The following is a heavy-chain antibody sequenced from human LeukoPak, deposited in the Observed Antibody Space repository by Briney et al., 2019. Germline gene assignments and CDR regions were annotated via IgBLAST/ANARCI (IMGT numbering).Heavy chain of an antibody. CDR1: GYTFTGYY. Sequence: SVKVSCKASGYTFTGYYMHWVRQAPGQGLEWMGGIIPIFGTANYAQKFQGRVTITTDESTSTAYMELSSLRSEDTAVYYCARVGRFSRDFDYWGQGTLVTVSS. CDR3: ARVGRFSRDFDY. D-gene: IGHD3-3*01. V-gene: IGHV1-69*05. CDR2: IIPIFGTA. J-gene: IGHJ4*02.